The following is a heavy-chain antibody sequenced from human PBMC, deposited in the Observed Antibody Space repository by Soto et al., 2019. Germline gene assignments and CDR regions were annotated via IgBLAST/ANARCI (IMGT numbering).Heavy chain of an antibody. D-gene: IGHD4-4*01. CDR3: ARAYSNYDYYYGMDV. CDR1: GGSISSGGYY. V-gene: IGHV4-31*03. CDR2: IYYSGST. Sequence: KSSETLSLTCTVSGGSISSGGYYWSWIRQHPGKGLEWIGYIYYSGSTYYNPTLKSRVTISVDTSKNQFSLKLSSVTAADTAVYYCARAYSNYDYYYGMDVWGQGTTVTVSS. J-gene: IGHJ6*02.